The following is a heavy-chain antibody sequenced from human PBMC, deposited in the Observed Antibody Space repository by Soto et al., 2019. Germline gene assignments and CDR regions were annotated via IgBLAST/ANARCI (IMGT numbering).Heavy chain of an antibody. J-gene: IGHJ3*02. D-gene: IGHD3-22*01. CDR3: ARGGTYYYPSSALAAFDI. CDR1: GGSISSGDYY. CDR2: IHYSGST. Sequence: SETLSLACTVSGGSISSGDYYWSWIRQPPGKGLEWIGYIHYSGSTYYNPSLKSRVTISVDTSKNQFSLKLSSVTAADTAVYYCARGGTYYYPSSALAAFDIWGQGTMVT. V-gene: IGHV4-30-4*01.